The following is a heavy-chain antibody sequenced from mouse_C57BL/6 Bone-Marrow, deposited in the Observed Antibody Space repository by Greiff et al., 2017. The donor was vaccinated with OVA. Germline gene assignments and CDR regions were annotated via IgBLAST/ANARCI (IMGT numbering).Heavy chain of an antibody. J-gene: IGHJ2*01. V-gene: IGHV1-52*01. CDR3: ARGEGYYFDY. CDR2: IDPSDSET. CDR1: GYTFTSYW. Sequence: QVQLKQPGAELVRPGSSVKLSCKASGYTFTSYWMHWVKQRPIQGLEWIGNIDPSDSETHYNQQFKDKATLTVDKSSSTAYMQLSSLTSEDSAVYYCARGEGYYFDYWGQGTTLTVSS.